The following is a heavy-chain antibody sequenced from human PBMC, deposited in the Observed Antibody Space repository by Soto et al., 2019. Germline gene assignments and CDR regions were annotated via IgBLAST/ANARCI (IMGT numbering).Heavy chain of an antibody. CDR1: GGSISSSSYY. CDR3: ARLQNSSGWYLDPYYYYGMDV. CDR2: IYYSGST. D-gene: IGHD6-19*01. J-gene: IGHJ6*02. V-gene: IGHV4-61*05. Sequence: SETLSLTCTVSGGSISSSSYYWSWIRQPPGKGLEWIGYIYYSGSTNYNPSLKSRVTISVDTSKNQFSLKLSSVTAADTAVYYCARLQNSSGWYLDPYYYYGMDVWGQGTTVTVSS.